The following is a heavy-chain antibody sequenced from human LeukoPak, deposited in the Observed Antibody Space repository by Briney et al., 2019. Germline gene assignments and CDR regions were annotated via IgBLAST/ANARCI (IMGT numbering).Heavy chain of an antibody. D-gene: IGHD3-10*01. CDR1: GGSISSGDYY. J-gene: IGHJ4*02. V-gene: IGHV4-30-4*01. Sequence: PSETLSLTCTVSGGSISSGDYYWSWIRQPPGKGLEWIGYIYYSGSTYYNPSLKSRVAISVDTSKNQFFLKLSSVTAADTAVYYCARVPSSMVRGLDYWGQGTLVTVSS. CDR3: ARVPSSMVRGLDY. CDR2: IYYSGST.